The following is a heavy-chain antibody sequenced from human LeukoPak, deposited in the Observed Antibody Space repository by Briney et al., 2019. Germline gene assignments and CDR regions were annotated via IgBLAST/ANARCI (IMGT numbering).Heavy chain of an antibody. J-gene: IGHJ4*02. CDR3: ARLTVTTSEWFHLSD. Sequence: GGSLRLSCAASGFTFSSYSMNWVRQAPGKGLEWVSYISSSSTIYYADSVKGRFTISRDNAKNSLYLQMNSLRAEDTAVYYCARLTVTTSEWFHLSDWGQGTLVTVSS. D-gene: IGHD4-17*01. V-gene: IGHV3-48*01. CDR2: ISSSSTI. CDR1: GFTFSSYS.